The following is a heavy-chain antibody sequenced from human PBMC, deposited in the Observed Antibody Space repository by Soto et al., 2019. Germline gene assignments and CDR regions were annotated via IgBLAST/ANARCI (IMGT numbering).Heavy chain of an antibody. Sequence: GGSLRLSCAASGFTFSSYWMHWVRQAPGKGLVWVSRINNDGSSTSYADSVKGRFTASRDNAKNTLYLQMNSLRAEDTAVYYCARDVQLQIFADWGQGTLVTGSS. CDR3: ARDVQLQIFAD. D-gene: IGHD5-18*01. CDR2: INNDGSST. V-gene: IGHV3-74*01. J-gene: IGHJ4*02. CDR1: GFTFSSYW.